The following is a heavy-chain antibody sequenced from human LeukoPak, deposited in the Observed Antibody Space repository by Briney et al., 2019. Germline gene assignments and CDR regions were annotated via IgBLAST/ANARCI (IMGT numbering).Heavy chain of an antibody. J-gene: IGHJ5*02. D-gene: IGHD2-2*01. CDR3: ARRGYCSSTSCDNWFDP. CDR1: GYSFTSYW. Sequence: GESLKIPCKGSGYSFTSYWIGWVRQMPGKGLEWMGIIYPGDSDTRYGPSFQGQVTISADKSISTAYLQWSSLKASDTAMYYCARRGYCSSTSCDNWFDPWGQGTLVTVSS. V-gene: IGHV5-51*01. CDR2: IYPGDSDT.